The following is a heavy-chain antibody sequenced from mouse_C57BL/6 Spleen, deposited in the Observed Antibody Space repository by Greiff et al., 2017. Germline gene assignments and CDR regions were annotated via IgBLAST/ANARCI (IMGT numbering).Heavy chain of an antibody. CDR3: ARSSGYAMDY. CDR2: INPGSGGT. CDR1: GYAFTNYL. V-gene: IGHV1-54*01. J-gene: IGHJ4*01. D-gene: IGHD6-1*01. Sequence: VQVVESGAELVRPGTSVKVSCKASGYAFTNYLIEWVKQRPGQGLEWIGVINPGSGGTNYNEKFKGKATLTADKSSSTAYMQLSSLTSEDSAVYFCARSSGYAMDYWGQGTSVTVSS.